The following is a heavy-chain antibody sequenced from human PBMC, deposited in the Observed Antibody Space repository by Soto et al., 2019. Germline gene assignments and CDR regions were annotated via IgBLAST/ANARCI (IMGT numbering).Heavy chain of an antibody. J-gene: IGHJ4*02. D-gene: IGHD6-19*01. CDR2: IYYSGST. Sequence: SETLSLTCTVSGGSISSYYWSWIRQPPGKGLEWIGYIYYSGSTNYNPSLKSRVTISVDTSKNQFSLKLSSVTAADTAVYYCARVRSGWGIDYWGQGTLVTSPQ. V-gene: IGHV4-59*12. CDR1: GGSISSYY. CDR3: ARVRSGWGIDY.